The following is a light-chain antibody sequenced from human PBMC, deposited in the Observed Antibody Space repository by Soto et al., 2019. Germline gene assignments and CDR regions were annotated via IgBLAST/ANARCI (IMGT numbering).Light chain of an antibody. J-gene: IGKJ2*01. CDR3: QQSYSTPYT. CDR2: AAS. CDR1: QSISSY. Sequence: DIQMTQSPSSLSASVGDRVTITCRASQSISSYLNWYQQKPGKAPKHLIYAASSLQSVVPSRFSRRGSGTDFTLTISSRQPEDFATYYCQQSYSTPYTLVQGTKLEIK. V-gene: IGKV1-39*01.